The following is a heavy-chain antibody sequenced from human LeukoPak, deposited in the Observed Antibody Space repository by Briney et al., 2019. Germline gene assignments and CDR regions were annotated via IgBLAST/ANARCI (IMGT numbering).Heavy chain of an antibody. CDR3: ARDVGTYYYDSSGYLYFDY. CDR2: IYYSGST. V-gene: IGHV4-59*01. J-gene: IGHJ4*02. D-gene: IGHD3-22*01. Sequence: SDTLSLTCTVSGGSISSYYWSWIRQPPGKGLEWIGYIYYSGSTNYNPSLKSRVTISVDTSKNQFSLKLSSVTAADTAVYYCARDVGTYYYDSSGYLYFDYWGQGTLVTVSS. CDR1: GGSISSYY.